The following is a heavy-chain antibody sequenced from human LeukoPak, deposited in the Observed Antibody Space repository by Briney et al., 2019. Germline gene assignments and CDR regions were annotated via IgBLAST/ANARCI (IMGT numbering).Heavy chain of an antibody. CDR3: ARGPPKGRYGGNPNDY. Sequence: ASVKVSCKASGYTFTSYDINWVRQATGQGLEWMGWMNPNSGNTGYAQKFQGRVTMTRNTSISTAYMELSSLRSEDTAVYYCARGPPKGRYGGNPNDYWGQGTLVTVSS. D-gene: IGHD4-23*01. CDR2: MNPNSGNT. CDR1: GYTFTSYD. V-gene: IGHV1-8*01. J-gene: IGHJ4*02.